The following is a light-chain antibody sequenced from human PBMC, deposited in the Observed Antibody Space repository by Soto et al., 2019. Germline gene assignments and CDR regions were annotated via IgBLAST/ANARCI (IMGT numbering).Light chain of an antibody. CDR1: QSISTW. J-gene: IGKJ4*01. V-gene: IGKV1-5*03. CDR2: KAS. CDR3: QQYKTYPRT. Sequence: DIQMTQSPSTLSASVGDRVTITCRASQSISTWLAWYQQKPGKAPKLLIYKASSLEGGVPSRFGGSGSGTLFNITISSLHPDDFATYYCQQYKTYPRTFGGGTTVDIK.